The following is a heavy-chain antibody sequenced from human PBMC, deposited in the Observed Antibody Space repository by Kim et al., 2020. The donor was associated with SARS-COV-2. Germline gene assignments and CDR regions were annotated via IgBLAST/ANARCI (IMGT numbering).Heavy chain of an antibody. V-gene: IGHV3-15*01. CDR2: IKSKTDGGTA. Sequence: GGSLRLSCAASGFTFSDAWMTWVRQAPGKGLEWVARIKSKTDGGTADYAAPVKGRFVVSRDASKTTLYLQMNSLKTEDTAVYYCATRPPPSFDFPLDYWGPGTLVTVSS. CDR1: GFTFSDAW. D-gene: IGHD3-9*01. CDR3: ATRPPPSFDFPLDY. J-gene: IGHJ4*02.